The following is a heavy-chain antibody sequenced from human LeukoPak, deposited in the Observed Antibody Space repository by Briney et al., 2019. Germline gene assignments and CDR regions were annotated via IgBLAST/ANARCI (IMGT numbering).Heavy chain of an antibody. CDR1: GGTFSSYA. CDR3: ARDKGGWPNNWFDP. V-gene: IGHV1-69*01. CDR2: IIPIFGTA. D-gene: IGHD6-19*01. Sequence: ASAKVSCKASGGTFSSYAISWVRQAPGQGLEWMGGIIPIFGTANYAQKFQGRVTITADESTSTAYMELSSLRSEDTAVYYCARDKGGWPNNWFDPWGQGTLVTVSS. J-gene: IGHJ5*02.